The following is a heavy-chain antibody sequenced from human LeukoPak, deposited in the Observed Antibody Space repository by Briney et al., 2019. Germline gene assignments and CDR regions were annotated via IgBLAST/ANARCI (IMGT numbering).Heavy chain of an antibody. V-gene: IGHV4-30-4*08. CDR2: IYYSGST. D-gene: IGHD3-22*01. J-gene: IGHJ3*02. CDR1: GGSISSGDYY. Sequence: PSETLSLTCTVSGGSISSGDYYWSWIRQPPGKGLEWIGYIYYSGSTYYNPSLKSRVTISVDTSKNQFSLKLSSVTAADMAVYYCASAGGYYDSSADAFDIWGQGTMVTVSS. CDR3: ASAGGYYDSSADAFDI.